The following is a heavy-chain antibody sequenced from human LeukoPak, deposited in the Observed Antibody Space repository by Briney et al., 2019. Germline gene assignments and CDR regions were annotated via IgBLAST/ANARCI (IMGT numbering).Heavy chain of an antibody. J-gene: IGHJ4*02. CDR1: GFTFSSYG. V-gene: IGHV3-33*01. Sequence: GGSLRLSCAASGFTFSSYGMQWVRQAPGKGLEWVAVIWYDGSNKYYADSVKGRFTISRDNSKNTLYLQMNSLRAEDTAVYYCARVEGTGSGWPFDYWGQGTLVTVSS. CDR3: ARVEGTGSGWPFDY. CDR2: IWYDGSNK. D-gene: IGHD6-19*01.